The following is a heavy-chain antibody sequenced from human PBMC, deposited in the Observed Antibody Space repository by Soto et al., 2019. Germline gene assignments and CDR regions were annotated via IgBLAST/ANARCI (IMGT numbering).Heavy chain of an antibody. Sequence: PGGSLRLSCSASGFRFRSYAIHWVRRAPGKGLEYVAGIRSIGGDTLYADSVKGRFTISRDQPKNTVFLQMSSLRIEDTAVYYCVKGRSGEYYVDAMDVWGQGTTVTVSS. V-gene: IGHV3-64D*06. CDR3: VKGRSGEYYVDAMDV. D-gene: IGHD3-16*01. J-gene: IGHJ6*02. CDR1: GFRFRSYA. CDR2: IRSIGGDT.